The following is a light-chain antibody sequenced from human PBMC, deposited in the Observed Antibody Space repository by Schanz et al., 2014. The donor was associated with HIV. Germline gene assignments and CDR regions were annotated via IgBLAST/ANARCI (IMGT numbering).Light chain of an antibody. CDR3: LQHKTNPLT. V-gene: IGKV1-5*03. CDR1: QSISEW. J-gene: IGKJ5*01. Sequence: DIQMTQSPSTLSASVGDRITITCRASQSISEWLAWYQQKPGQAPNLLISEASTLESGVPSRFSGTGSGTEFTRTISSLQPEDFATYYCLQHKTNPLTFGQGTRLDIK. CDR2: EAS.